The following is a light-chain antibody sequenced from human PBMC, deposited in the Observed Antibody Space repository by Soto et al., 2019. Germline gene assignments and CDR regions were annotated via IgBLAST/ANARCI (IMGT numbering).Light chain of an antibody. J-gene: IGKJ5*01. V-gene: IGKV1-5*01. Sequence: DIQITQSPSTLSGSVGDRVTITCRASQSISSWLAWYQQKPGKAPKLLIYDASALPRGVPSRFSGSGSGTKFTLTIASLQPDDFATYYCQQYETFSGTFGPGTRLEI. CDR2: DAS. CDR3: QQYETFSGT. CDR1: QSISSW.